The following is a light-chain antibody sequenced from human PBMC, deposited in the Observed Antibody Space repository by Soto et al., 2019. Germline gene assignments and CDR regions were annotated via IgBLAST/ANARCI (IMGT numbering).Light chain of an antibody. CDR2: QAS. J-gene: IGKJ1*01. CDR1: QSISSW. CDR3: QQYNSYSWT. V-gene: IGKV1-5*03. Sequence: DIQMTQSPSTLSASAGDRVTITCRASQSISSWLAWYQQKPGKAPKLLISQASSLESGVPSRFSGSGSETEFTHTISGLQPDDFASYYCQQYNSYSWTFGQGTKVDIK.